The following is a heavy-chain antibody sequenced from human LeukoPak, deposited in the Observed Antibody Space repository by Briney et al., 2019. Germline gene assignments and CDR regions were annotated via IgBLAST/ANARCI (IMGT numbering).Heavy chain of an antibody. V-gene: IGHV3-53*01. CDR2: IYIDGTT. CDR1: GFIVSHNY. CDR3: ARGPRYSFY. D-gene: IGHD6-13*01. J-gene: IGHJ4*02. Sequence: EGSLRLSSAASGFIVSHNYMTWVRQAPGKGLEWISVIYIDGTTYYADSVKGRFTISRDQANNTLYLQMNTLRDEDTAVYYCARGPRYSFYWGQGTLVSVSS.